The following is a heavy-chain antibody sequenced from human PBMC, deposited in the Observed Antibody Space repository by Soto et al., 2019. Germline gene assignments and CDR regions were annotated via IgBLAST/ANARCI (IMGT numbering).Heavy chain of an antibody. CDR1: GFTFSAYP. V-gene: IGHV3-23*01. D-gene: IGHD1-26*01. CDR2: VSPSGDRT. CDR3: AKEPSRGSYSDY. J-gene: IGHJ4*02. Sequence: EVQLLESGGDLVQPGGSLRLSCAASGFTFSAYPMSWVRQAPGQGLEWVSAVSPSGDRTYYADSVKGLFTISRDNSKNTVSMQMTSLRADDTALYYCAKEPSRGSYSDYWGKGTLVTVSS.